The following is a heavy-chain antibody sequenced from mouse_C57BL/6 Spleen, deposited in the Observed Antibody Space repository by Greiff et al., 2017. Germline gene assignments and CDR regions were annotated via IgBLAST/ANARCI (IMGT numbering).Heavy chain of an antibody. CDR2: IRLKSDNYAT. CDR3: TAPYYGSFHWYFDV. J-gene: IGHJ1*03. Sequence: SGGGLVQPGGSMKLSCVASGFTFSNYWMNWVRQSPEKGLEWVAQIRLKSDNYATHYAESVKGRFTISRDDSKSSVYLQMNNLRAEDTGIYYCTAPYYGSFHWYFDVWGTGTTVTVSS. D-gene: IGHD1-1*01. V-gene: IGHV6-3*01. CDR1: GFTFSNYW.